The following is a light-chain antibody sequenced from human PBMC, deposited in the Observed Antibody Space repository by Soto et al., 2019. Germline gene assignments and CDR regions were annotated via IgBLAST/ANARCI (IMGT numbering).Light chain of an antibody. CDR2: EAS. J-gene: IGKJ3*01. Sequence: EIVLTQSPATLSLSPGERATLSCRASQSVSSYLAWYQQKPGQAPRLLIYEASNRATGIPARFSGSGSGTDFTLTISSLEPEDFAVYFCQQHGSSPFTFGPGTKVDI. CDR3: QQHGSSPFT. V-gene: IGKV3-11*01. CDR1: QSVSSY.